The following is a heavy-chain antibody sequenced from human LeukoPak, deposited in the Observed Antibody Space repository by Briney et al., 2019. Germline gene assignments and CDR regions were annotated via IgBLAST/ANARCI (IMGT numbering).Heavy chain of an antibody. CDR1: GFTFSSYE. CDR3: ATDGIGSYGQGTFDI. CDR2: ISTSGSTI. Sequence: GGSLRLSCAASGFTFSSYEMNWVRQAPGKGLEWVSLISTSGSTIYYADSVKGRFTISRDNARNSLSLQMNSLRAEDTAVYYCATDGIGSYGQGTFDIWGQGTMVTVSS. V-gene: IGHV3-48*03. J-gene: IGHJ3*02. D-gene: IGHD1-26*01.